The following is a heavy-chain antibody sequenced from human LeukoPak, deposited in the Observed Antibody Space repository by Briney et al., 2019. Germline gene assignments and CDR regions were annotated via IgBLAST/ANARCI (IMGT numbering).Heavy chain of an antibody. Sequence: PGGSLRLSCAASGFTFSSYAMSWVRQAPGKGLEWVAGIFGSGGSPHYADPVKGRFTISRDNSRNTVYLQINSLGAEDTAVYYCGKTTVGYSSGQKPAWPVDYWGQGTLVTVSS. J-gene: IGHJ4*02. CDR1: GFTFSSYA. D-gene: IGHD5-18*01. CDR3: GKTTVGYSSGQKPAWPVDY. V-gene: IGHV3-23*01. CDR2: IFGSGGSP.